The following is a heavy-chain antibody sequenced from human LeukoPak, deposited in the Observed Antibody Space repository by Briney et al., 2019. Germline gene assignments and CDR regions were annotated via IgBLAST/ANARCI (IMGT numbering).Heavy chain of an antibody. D-gene: IGHD3-16*01. J-gene: IGHJ4*02. CDR2: IYYSGST. CDR1: GGSISSSSYY. CDR3: ARDRGSNAYTDY. Sequence: SETLSLTCTVSGGSISSSSYYWGWIRQPPWKGLEWIGSIYYSGSTYYNPSLKSRVTISVDTSKNQFSLKLSSVTAADTAVYYCARDRGSNAYTDYWGQGTLVTVSS. V-gene: IGHV4-39*07.